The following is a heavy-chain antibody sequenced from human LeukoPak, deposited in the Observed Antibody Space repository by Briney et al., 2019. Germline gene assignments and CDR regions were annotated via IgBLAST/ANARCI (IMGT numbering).Heavy chain of an antibody. V-gene: IGHV4-59*08. CDR1: GGSIRSYY. CDR3: ARIISSSPLNWFDP. CDR2: IYHSGST. Sequence: SETLSLTCTVSGGSIRSYYWSWIRQPPGKGLEWIGYIYHSGSTNYNPSLKSRVTISVDTSKNQFPLNLSSVTAADTAVYYCARIISSSPLNWFDPWGQGTLVTVSS. J-gene: IGHJ5*02. D-gene: IGHD6-6*01.